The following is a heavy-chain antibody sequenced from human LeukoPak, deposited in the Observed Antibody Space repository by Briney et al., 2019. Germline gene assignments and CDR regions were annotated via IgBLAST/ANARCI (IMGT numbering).Heavy chain of an antibody. V-gene: IGHV3-48*01. CDR3: ARDGLGYCSSTSCRPFDY. CDR2: ISSSSSTI. D-gene: IGHD2-2*01. J-gene: IGHJ4*02. CDR1: GFTFSSYS. Sequence: GGSLRLSCTASGFTFSSYSMKWVRQAPGKGLEWVSYISSSSSTIYYADSVKGRFTISRDNAKNSLYLQMNSLRAEDTAVYYCARDGLGYCSSTSCRPFDYWGQGTLVTVSS.